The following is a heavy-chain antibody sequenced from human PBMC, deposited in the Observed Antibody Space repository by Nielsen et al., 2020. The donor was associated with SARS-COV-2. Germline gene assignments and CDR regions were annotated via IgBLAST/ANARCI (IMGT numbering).Heavy chain of an antibody. V-gene: IGHV3-48*04. J-gene: IGHJ3*02. CDR2: ISSSGSTI. CDR3: ARGLRDVLRYFDWSVAFDI. Sequence: GESLKISCAASGFTFSSYSMNWVRQAPGKGLEWVSYISSSGSTIYYADSVKGRFTISRDNAKNSLYLQMNSLRAEDTAVYYCARGLRDVLRYFDWSVAFDIWGQGTMVTVSS. D-gene: IGHD3-9*01. CDR1: GFTFSSYS.